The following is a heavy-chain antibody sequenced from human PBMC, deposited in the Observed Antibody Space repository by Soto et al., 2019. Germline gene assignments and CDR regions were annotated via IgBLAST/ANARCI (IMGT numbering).Heavy chain of an antibody. CDR3: ARVGTHRGGDCRSFDY. J-gene: IGHJ4*02. D-gene: IGHD2-21*02. CDR2: IIPIFGTA. CDR1: GGTFSRYA. V-gene: IGHV1-69*06. Sequence: QVQLVQSGAEVKKPGSSVKVSCKASGGTFSRYAISWVRQAPGQGLEWMGGIIPIFGTANYAQKFQGRVTITADKSTSTAYMELSSLRSEDTAVYYCARVGTHRGGDCRSFDYWGQGTLVTVSS.